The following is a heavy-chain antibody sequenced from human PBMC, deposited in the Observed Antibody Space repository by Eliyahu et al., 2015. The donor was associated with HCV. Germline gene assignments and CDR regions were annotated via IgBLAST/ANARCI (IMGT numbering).Heavy chain of an antibody. V-gene: IGHV3-74*01. J-gene: IGHJ4*02. D-gene: IGHD3-3*01. Sequence: GKGLVWVSRIDSDGSSTSYADSVKGRFTISRDNANNTLYLQMNSLRAEDTAVYYCARASSAYYDFWSGWNYWGQGTLVTVSS. CDR3: ARASSAYYDFWSGWNY. CDR2: IDSDGSST.